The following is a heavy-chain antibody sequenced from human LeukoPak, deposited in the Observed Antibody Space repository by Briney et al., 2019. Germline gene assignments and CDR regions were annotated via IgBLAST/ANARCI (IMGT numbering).Heavy chain of an antibody. CDR3: ARGRTLRY. CDR2: INHSGST. J-gene: IGHJ4*02. CDR1: GGSFSGYY. D-gene: IGHD1-14*01. Sequence: SETLSLNCAVYGGSFSGYYWSWIRQPPGKGLEWIGEINHSGSTNYNPSLKSRVTISVDTSKNQFSLKLSSVTAADTAVYYCARGRTLRYWGQGTLVTVSS. V-gene: IGHV4-34*01.